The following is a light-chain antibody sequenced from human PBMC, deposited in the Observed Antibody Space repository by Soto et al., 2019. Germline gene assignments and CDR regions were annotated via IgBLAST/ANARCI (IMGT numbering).Light chain of an antibody. CDR2: VTS. Sequence: IQMTQSPSSLSASVGDRVTITCRASRYIRTALSWYQHRPGQAPKVLICVTSSLQSGVPSRFGGSGYGTDFTLTISSLQPEDFATYYCLQDYNYPWTFGQGTKVDIK. V-gene: IGKV1-6*01. CDR1: RYIRTA. CDR3: LQDYNYPWT. J-gene: IGKJ1*01.